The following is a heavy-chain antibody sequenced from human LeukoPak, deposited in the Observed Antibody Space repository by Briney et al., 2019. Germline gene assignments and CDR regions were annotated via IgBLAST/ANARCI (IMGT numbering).Heavy chain of an antibody. Sequence: GGSLRLSCAASGFTFSSYAMHWVRQAPGKGLEWVAVISYGGSNKYYANSVKGRFTISRDNSKNTLYLQMNSLRAEDTAVYYCARVGDMGDIVATMGSDYWGQGTLVTVSS. V-gene: IGHV3-30-3*01. CDR3: ARVGDMGDIVATMGSDY. CDR2: ISYGGSNK. D-gene: IGHD5-12*01. CDR1: GFTFSSYA. J-gene: IGHJ4*02.